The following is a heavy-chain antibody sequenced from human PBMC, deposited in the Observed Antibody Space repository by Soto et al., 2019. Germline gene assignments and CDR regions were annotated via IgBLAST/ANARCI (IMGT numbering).Heavy chain of an antibody. D-gene: IGHD2-8*01. CDR3: ARGWGKYFGVNDF. J-gene: IGHJ4*02. CDR1: GFTLSDHY. Sequence: GGSLRLSCAASGFTLSDHYLDWVRQAPGKGLEWVGRSRNRVKSFTTAYAASVRGRFTFSRDDSTNSLYLQMNSLKTDDTAVYYCARGWGKYFGVNDFWGQGTLVTVSS. V-gene: IGHV3-72*01. CDR2: SRNRVKSFTT.